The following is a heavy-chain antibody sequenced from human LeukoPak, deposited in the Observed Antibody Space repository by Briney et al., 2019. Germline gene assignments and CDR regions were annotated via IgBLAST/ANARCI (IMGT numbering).Heavy chain of an antibody. CDR3: ARVPGVAGH. J-gene: IGHJ4*02. D-gene: IGHD6-19*01. Sequence: GGSLRLSCAASGFTFSSYAMHWVRQAPGKGLEWVAVISYDGSNKYYADSVRGRFTISRDNSKNTLYLQMNSLRAEDTAVYYCARVPGVAGHWGQGTLVTVSS. CDR2: ISYDGSNK. V-gene: IGHV3-30*04. CDR1: GFTFSSYA.